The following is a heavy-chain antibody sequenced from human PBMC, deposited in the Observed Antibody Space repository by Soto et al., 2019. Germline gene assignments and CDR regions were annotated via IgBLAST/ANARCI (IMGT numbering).Heavy chain of an antibody. CDR3: ARVPVRSYDILTGYYPYYYYGMDV. V-gene: IGHV4-34*01. CDR2: INHSGST. D-gene: IGHD3-9*01. CDR1: GGSFSGYY. Sequence: PSETLSLTCAVYGGSFSGYYWSWIRQPPGKGLEWIGEINHSGSTNYNPSLKSRVTISVDTSKNQFSLKLSSVTAADTAVYYCARVPVRSYDILTGYYPYYYYGMDVWGQGTTVTVSS. J-gene: IGHJ6*02.